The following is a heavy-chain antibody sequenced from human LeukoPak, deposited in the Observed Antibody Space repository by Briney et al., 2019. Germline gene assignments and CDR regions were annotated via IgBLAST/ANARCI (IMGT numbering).Heavy chain of an antibody. D-gene: IGHD6-13*01. CDR3: ARGSYSSSWKTFDY. CDR2: ISIDGSST. J-gene: IGHJ4*02. CDR1: GFTFSSYW. Sequence: GGSLRLSCAASGFTFSSYWMHWVRQAPGKGLVWLSRISIDGSSTTYADSVKGRFTISRDNSKNTLYLQMNSLRADDTAMYYCARGSYSSSWKTFDYWGQGTLVTVSS. V-gene: IGHV3-74*01.